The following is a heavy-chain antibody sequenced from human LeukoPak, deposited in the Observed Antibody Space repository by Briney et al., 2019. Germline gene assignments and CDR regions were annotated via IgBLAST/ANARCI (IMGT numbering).Heavy chain of an antibody. CDR1: GFTFSSDP. V-gene: IGHV3-23*01. CDR2: ITASGEKT. Sequence: PGGSLRLSCEASGFTFSSDPMNWVRQTPGMGLEWVSIITASGEKTYYADSVKGRFTISRDNSRSTVYLQMNSLRVEDKAVYYCSSGCRAMSNGEFCGCWGQGSLVTVSS. CDR3: SSGCRAMSNGEFCGC. D-gene: IGHD6-19*01. J-gene: IGHJ4*02.